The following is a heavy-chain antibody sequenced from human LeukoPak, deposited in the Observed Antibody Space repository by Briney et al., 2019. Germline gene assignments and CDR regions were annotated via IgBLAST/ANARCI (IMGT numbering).Heavy chain of an antibody. CDR2: ISSYNGNT. Sequence: ASVKVSCKASNYTFISYGISWVRQAPGQGLEWMGWISSYNGNTNYGQKFQGRVSMTTDTCTNTAYMELKSLRSDDTAVYYCARDRTAAAVLDYWGQGTLVTVSS. J-gene: IGHJ4*02. CDR3: ARDRTAAAVLDY. CDR1: NYTFISYG. D-gene: IGHD6-13*01. V-gene: IGHV1-18*01.